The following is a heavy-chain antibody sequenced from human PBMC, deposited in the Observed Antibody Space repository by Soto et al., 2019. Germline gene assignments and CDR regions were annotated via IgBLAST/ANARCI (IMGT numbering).Heavy chain of an antibody. CDR3: ARLMSGAYSDY. Sequence: QVQLQESGPRLVRPSETLSLTCSVSGRSISTGQFYWSWIRQPPGKGLEWIGYIYYNGDTYNNPSLESRVRISIDTSKNQFSLRLASVTASDTAVYYCARLMSGAYSDYWGHGTLVTVSS. V-gene: IGHV4-30-4*01. CDR2: IYYNGDT. CDR1: GRSISTGQFY. D-gene: IGHD3-10*02. J-gene: IGHJ4*01.